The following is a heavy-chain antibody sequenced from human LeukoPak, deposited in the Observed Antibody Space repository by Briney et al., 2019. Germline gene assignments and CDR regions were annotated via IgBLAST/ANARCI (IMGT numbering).Heavy chain of an antibody. CDR3: ARDLNFHDAFDI. Sequence: GGSLRLSCAVSGFTFSSYWTSWVRQAPGKGLEWVANIKQDGSEKYYVDSVKGRFTISRDNAKNSLYLQMNRLRAEDTAVYYCARDLNFHDAFDIWGQGTMVTVSS. CDR2: IKQDGSEK. V-gene: IGHV3-7*01. J-gene: IGHJ3*02. CDR1: GFTFSSYW.